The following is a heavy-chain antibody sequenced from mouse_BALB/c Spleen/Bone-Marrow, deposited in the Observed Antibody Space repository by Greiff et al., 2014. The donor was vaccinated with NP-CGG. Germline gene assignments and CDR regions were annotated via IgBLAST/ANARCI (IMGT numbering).Heavy chain of an antibody. CDR2: INPSTGYT. D-gene: IGHD2-14*01. CDR3: ASRYDWYFDV. V-gene: IGHV1-7*01. J-gene: IGHJ1*01. CDR1: GYTFTSYW. Sequence: QVQLQQSGAELAKPGASVKMSCKASGYTFTSYWMHWVKQRPGQGLEWIGYINPSTGYTEYNQKFKDKATLTADKSSSTAYMQLSSLTSEGSAVHYCASRYDWYFDVWGAGTTVTVSS.